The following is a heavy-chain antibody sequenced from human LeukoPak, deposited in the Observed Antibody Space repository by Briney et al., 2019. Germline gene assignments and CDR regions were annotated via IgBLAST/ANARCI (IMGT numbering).Heavy chain of an antibody. CDR1: GFTFSSYA. V-gene: IGHV3-30*04. CDR2: ISYDGSNK. J-gene: IGHJ4*02. D-gene: IGHD6-13*01. Sequence: PGRSLRLSCAASGFTFSSYAMHWVRQAPGKGLEWVAVISYDGSNKYYADSVKGRFTISRDNSKNTLYLQMNSLRAEDTAVYYCAKDSSSWYSFDYWGQGTLVTVSS. CDR3: AKDSSSWYSFDY.